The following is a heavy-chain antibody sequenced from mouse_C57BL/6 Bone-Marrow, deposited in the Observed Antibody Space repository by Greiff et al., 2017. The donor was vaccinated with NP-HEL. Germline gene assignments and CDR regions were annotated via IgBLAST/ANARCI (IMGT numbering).Heavy chain of an antibody. CDR3: ARGLLYAMDY. CDR1: GYSFTGYY. J-gene: IGHJ4*01. D-gene: IGHD3-1*01. CDR2: INHSTGGT. V-gene: IGHV1-42*01. Sequence: VQLQQSGPELVKPGASVKISCKASGYSFTGYYMNWVKQSPEKSLEWIGEINHSTGGTTYNQKFKAKATLTVDKSSSTAYMQLKSLTSEDSAVYYCARGLLYAMDYWGQGTSVTVSS.